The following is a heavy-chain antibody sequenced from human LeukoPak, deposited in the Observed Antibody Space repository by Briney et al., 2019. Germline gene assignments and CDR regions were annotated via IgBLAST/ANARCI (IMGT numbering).Heavy chain of an antibody. CDR2: ISGSGDST. V-gene: IGHV3-23*01. Sequence: GGSLRLSCAASGFTFSSYAMSWVRQAPGKGLEWVSAISGSGDSTYYADSVKGRFTISRDNSKNTLYLQMNSLRAEDTAVYYCAKAGGITIFGIVNPHFDYWGQGTLVTVSS. CDR3: AKAGGITIFGIVNPHFDY. D-gene: IGHD3-3*01. CDR1: GFTFSSYA. J-gene: IGHJ4*02.